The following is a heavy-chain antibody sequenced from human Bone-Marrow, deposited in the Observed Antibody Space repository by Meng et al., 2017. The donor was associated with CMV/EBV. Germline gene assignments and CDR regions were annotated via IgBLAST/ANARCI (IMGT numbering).Heavy chain of an antibody. CDR2: IIPIFGTA. Sequence: KVSCKASGGTFSSYAISWVRQAPGQGLEWMGGIIPIFGTANYAQKFQGRVTITNDTSASTAYMELSSLRSEDTAVYYCARDRAGSYYNWGQGTLVTVSS. CDR3: ARDRAGSYYN. CDR1: GGTFSSYA. V-gene: IGHV1-69*05. D-gene: IGHD3-10*01. J-gene: IGHJ4*02.